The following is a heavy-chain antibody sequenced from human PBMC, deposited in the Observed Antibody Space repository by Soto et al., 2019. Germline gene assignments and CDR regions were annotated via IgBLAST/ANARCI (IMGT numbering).Heavy chain of an antibody. V-gene: IGHV4-39*01. CDR3: ARVHSTVTTKYYYYYGMDV. Sequence: SDTLSLTCTVSGGSISSSSYYWGWIRQPPGKGLEWIGSIYYSGSTYYNPSLKSRVTISVDTSKNQFSLKLSSVTAADTAVYYCARVHSTVTTKYYYYYGMDVWGQGTTVT. CDR2: IYYSGST. CDR1: GGSISSSSYY. D-gene: IGHD4-17*01. J-gene: IGHJ6*02.